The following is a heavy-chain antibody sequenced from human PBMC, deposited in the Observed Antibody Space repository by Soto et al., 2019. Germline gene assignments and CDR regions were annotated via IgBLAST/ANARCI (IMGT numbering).Heavy chain of an antibody. Sequence: EVQLVESGGGLVQPGRSLRLSCAASGFTFDDYAMHWVRQAPGKGLERVSGISWNSGSIGYADSVKGRFTISRDNAKNSLYLQMNSLRAEDTALYYCAKGYCSGGSCYGMDVWGQGTTVTVSS. CDR2: ISWNSGSI. D-gene: IGHD2-15*01. CDR1: GFTFDDYA. CDR3: AKGYCSGGSCYGMDV. V-gene: IGHV3-9*01. J-gene: IGHJ6*02.